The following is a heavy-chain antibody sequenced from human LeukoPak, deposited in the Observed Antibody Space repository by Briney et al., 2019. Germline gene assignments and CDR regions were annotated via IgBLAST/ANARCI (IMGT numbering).Heavy chain of an antibody. CDR3: AKDTEEMATIGYFDY. CDR1: GVIFDDYA. J-gene: IGHJ4*02. CDR2: ISWNSGSI. V-gene: IGHV3-9*01. Sequence: GRSLRLSCAASGVIFDDYAMHWVRQAPGKGLEWVSCISWNSGSIGYADSVKGRFTISRDNAKNSLYLQMNSLRAEDTALYYCAKDTEEMATIGYFDYWGQGTLVTVSS. D-gene: IGHD5-24*01.